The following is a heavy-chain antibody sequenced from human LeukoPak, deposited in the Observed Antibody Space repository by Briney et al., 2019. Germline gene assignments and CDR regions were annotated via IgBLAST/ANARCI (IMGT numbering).Heavy chain of an antibody. CDR2: ISYDGSNK. CDR3: AKAPLGWVFDY. CDR1: GLTFSSYG. V-gene: IGHV3-30*18. Sequence: PGRSLRLSCAASGLTFSSYGMHWVRQAPGKGLEWVAVISYDGSNKYYADSVKGRFTISRDNSKNTLYLQMNSLRAEDTAVYYCAKAPLGWVFDYWGQGTLVTVSS. J-gene: IGHJ4*02. D-gene: IGHD6-19*01.